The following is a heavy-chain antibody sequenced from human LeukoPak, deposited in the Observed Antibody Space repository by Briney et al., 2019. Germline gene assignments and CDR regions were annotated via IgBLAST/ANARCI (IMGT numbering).Heavy chain of an antibody. CDR2: IYYSGST. Sequence: SETLPLTCTVSGGSLSSYYWSWLRQPPGQGLEWIGYIYYSGSTNYNPSLTSRVTISVDTSKNQFSLKLSSVTAADAAVYYCARMSGYDPDYWGQGTLVTVSS. J-gene: IGHJ4*02. D-gene: IGHD5-12*01. V-gene: IGHV4-59*01. CDR1: GGSLSSYY. CDR3: ARMSGYDPDY.